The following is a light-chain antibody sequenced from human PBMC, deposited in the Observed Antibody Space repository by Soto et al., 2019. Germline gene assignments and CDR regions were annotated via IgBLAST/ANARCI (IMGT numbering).Light chain of an antibody. CDR1: QYISSW. J-gene: IGKJ1*01. Sequence: DIQITQSPSTLSSSAGDRVIISCRASQYISSWLAWYQQKPGKAPDLLIYKASSLQSGVPSRFSGSGSGTQFTLTISSLQPDDFATYYCQQYSSYPWTFGQGTKVDI. CDR2: KAS. V-gene: IGKV1-5*03. CDR3: QQYSSYPWT.